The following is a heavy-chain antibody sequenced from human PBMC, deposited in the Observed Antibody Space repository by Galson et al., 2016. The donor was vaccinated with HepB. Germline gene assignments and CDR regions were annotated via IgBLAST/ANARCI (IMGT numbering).Heavy chain of an antibody. CDR2: ISATGGTT. CDR1: GFTFKTYA. D-gene: IGHD2-8*01. Sequence: SLRLSCAASGFTFKTYAMSRVRRAPGRGLEWVSTISATGGTTYSADSVKGRFTISRDNSKNTLYLQMNRLRAEDTAIYYCAKGKERWCSNGVCYPLDQWGQGTLVTVAS. J-gene: IGHJ4*02. CDR3: AKGKERWCSNGVCYPLDQ. V-gene: IGHV3-23*01.